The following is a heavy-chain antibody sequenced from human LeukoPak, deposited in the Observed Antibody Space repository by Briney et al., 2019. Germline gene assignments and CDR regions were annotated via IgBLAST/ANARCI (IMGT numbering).Heavy chain of an antibody. Sequence: SETLSLTCTVSGGSISSYYWSWIPQPPGKGLEWIGYIYYSGSTNYNPSLKRRVTISVDTSKNQFSLKLSSVTAADTAVYYCAKLGMDAFDIWGQGTMVTVSS. CDR1: GGSISSYY. J-gene: IGHJ3*02. D-gene: IGHD1-7*01. CDR3: AKLGMDAFDI. CDR2: IYYSGST. V-gene: IGHV4-59*01.